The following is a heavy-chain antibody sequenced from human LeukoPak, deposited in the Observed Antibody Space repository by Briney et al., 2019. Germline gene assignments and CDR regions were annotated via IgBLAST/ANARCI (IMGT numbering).Heavy chain of an antibody. CDR1: GFTFSSYS. V-gene: IGHV3-21*01. CDR3: ARELYDSSGYSSFDY. D-gene: IGHD3-22*01. J-gene: IGHJ4*02. Sequence: GGSLRLSCAASGFTFSSYSMNWVRQAPGKGLEWVSSISSSSSYIYYADSVKGRFTISRDNAKNSLYLQMNSLRVEDTAVYYCARELYDSSGYSSFDYWGQGTLVTVSS. CDR2: ISSSSSYI.